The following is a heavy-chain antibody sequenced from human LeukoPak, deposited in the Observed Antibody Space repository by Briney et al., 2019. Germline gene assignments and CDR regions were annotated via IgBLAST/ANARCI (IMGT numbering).Heavy chain of an antibody. CDR3: ASRASSFRHFDY. CDR2: ITGSGGST. Sequence: GGSLRLSCAASGFTFSSYAMTWVRQAPGKGLEWVSAITGSGGSTYYADSVKGRFTISRDNSKSTLYLQMNSLRAEDTAVYYCASRASSFRHFDYWGQGTLVTVSS. J-gene: IGHJ4*02. D-gene: IGHD3-16*02. CDR1: GFTFSSYA. V-gene: IGHV3-23*01.